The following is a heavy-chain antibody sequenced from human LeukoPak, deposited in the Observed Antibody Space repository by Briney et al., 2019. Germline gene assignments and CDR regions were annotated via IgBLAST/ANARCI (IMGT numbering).Heavy chain of an antibody. V-gene: IGHV3-30-3*01. CDR2: ISHDAGNK. D-gene: IGHD3-22*01. CDR3: ARERGSSGSAGWFDP. CDR1: GFIFSDYI. Sequence: GGSPRLSCAASGFIFSDYIMHWLRQAPGRGLEWVALISHDAGNKHFADSVKGRFTISRDNSKNTMYLEMNDVRPDDSAMYCCARERGSSGSAGWFDPWGQGTPVTVSS. J-gene: IGHJ5*02.